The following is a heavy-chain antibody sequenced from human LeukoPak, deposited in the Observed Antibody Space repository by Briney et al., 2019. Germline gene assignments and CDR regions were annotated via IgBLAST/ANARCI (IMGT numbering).Heavy chain of an antibody. D-gene: IGHD3-10*01. V-gene: IGHV3-7*01. CDR3: ARGSIWFGELYGDY. Sequence: GGSLRLSCAASGFTFSSYWMSWVRQAPGKGLEWVANIKQDGSEKYYVDSVKGRFTISRDNAKNSLYLQTNSLRAEDTAVYYCARGSIWFGELYGDYWGQGTLVTVSS. CDR1: GFTFSSYW. CDR2: IKQDGSEK. J-gene: IGHJ4*02.